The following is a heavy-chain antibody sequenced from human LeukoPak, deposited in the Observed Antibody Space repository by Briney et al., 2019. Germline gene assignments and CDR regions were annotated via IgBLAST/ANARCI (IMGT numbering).Heavy chain of an antibody. Sequence: ASVKVSCKASGYTFTSYAMHWVRQAPGQRLEWMGWINAGNGNTKYSQEFQGRVTITRDTSASTAYMELSSLRSEDMAVYYCARSSMVRSQWYDASGDAFDIWGQGTMVTVSS. D-gene: IGHD3-10*01. CDR1: GYTFTSYA. CDR2: INAGNGNT. J-gene: IGHJ3*02. V-gene: IGHV1-3*03. CDR3: ARSSMVRSQWYDASGDAFDI.